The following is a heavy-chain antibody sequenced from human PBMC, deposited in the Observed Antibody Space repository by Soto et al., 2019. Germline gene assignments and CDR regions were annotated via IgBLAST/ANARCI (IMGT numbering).Heavy chain of an antibody. D-gene: IGHD1-1*01. CDR1: GFTFSSYG. V-gene: IGHV3-33*01. J-gene: IGHJ4*02. CDR3: ARAGTTGTTTTRMIGGH. CDR2: IWYDGSNK. Sequence: QVQLVESGGGVVQPGRSLRLSCAAFGFTFSSYGMHWVRQAPGKGLEWVAVIWYDGSNKYYADSVKGRFTISRDNSKNTLYLQMNSLRAEDTAVYYCARAGTTGTTTTRMIGGHWGQGTLVTVSS.